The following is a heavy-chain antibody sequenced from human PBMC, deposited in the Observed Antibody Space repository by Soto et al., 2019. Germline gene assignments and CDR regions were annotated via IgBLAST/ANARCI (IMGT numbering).Heavy chain of an antibody. CDR3: AHYPTITYMDV. V-gene: IGHV2-5*02. CDR1: GFSLSTSGVG. CDR2: LYWDDDR. J-gene: IGHJ6*03. Sequence: QITLKESRPALAEPTQTLTLTCTFYGFSLSTSGVGVGWVRQPPGKALEWLALLYWDDDRRYNPSLNNRLTITKDTSKNQVALTMPNMGPVDTGTDYCAHYPTITYMDVWGAGTTVTVSS.